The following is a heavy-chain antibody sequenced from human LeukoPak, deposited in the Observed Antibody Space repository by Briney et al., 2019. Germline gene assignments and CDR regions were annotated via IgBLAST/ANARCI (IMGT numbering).Heavy chain of an antibody. CDR2: FYYTGST. J-gene: IGHJ4*02. CDR1: GGSISGYY. V-gene: IGHV4-59*08. D-gene: IGHD6-13*01. Sequence: SETLSLTCTVSGGSISGYYWSWIRQPPGKGREWIGYFYYTGSTNYNPSLRSRVTMSVDTSKNQFSLKLSSVIAADTAVYYCAGYSSSWFFDYWGQGTLVTVSS. CDR3: AGYSSSWFFDY.